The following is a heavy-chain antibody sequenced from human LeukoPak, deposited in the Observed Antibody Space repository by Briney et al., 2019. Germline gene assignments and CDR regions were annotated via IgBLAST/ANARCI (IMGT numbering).Heavy chain of an antibody. CDR1: GFTFSTYA. D-gene: IGHD3-22*01. Sequence: PGGSLRLSCAASGFTFSTYAMSWVRQAPGKGLEWVSSISGSGRNTYYADSVKGRFTISRDNSKNTLYLQMNSLRAEDAALYYCARESSSGFFKWGQGTRVTVSS. J-gene: IGHJ4*02. CDR2: ISGSGRNT. CDR3: ARESSSGFFK. V-gene: IGHV3-23*01.